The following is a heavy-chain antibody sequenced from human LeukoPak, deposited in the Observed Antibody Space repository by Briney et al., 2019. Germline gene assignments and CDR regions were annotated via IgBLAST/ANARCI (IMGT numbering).Heavy chain of an antibody. D-gene: IGHD4-23*01. V-gene: IGHV3-74*01. CDR2: IKSDGSSA. CDR3: ARDLRTPSDTNIAIDY. J-gene: IGHJ4*02. Sequence: GGSLRLSCAASGFTFSSYWMHWVCQAPGKGLVWVSRIKSDGSSASYADSVKGRFTISRDNAKNTLYLQMNSLRAEDTAVYYCARDLRTPSDTNIAIDYWGQGTLVTVSS. CDR1: GFTFSSYW.